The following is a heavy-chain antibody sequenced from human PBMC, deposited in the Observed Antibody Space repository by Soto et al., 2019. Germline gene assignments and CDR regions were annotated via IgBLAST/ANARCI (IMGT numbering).Heavy chain of an antibody. Sequence: QVQLVESGGGVVQPGRSLRLSCAASGFTFSSYGMHWVRQAPGKGLEWVAVISYDGSNKYYVDSVKGRFTISRDNSKNTLYLQMNSLRAEDTAVYYCAKGIESFGMYYFDYWGQRTLVTVSS. D-gene: IGHD3-3*01. J-gene: IGHJ4*02. CDR1: GFTFSSYG. V-gene: IGHV3-30*18. CDR3: AKGIESFGMYYFDY. CDR2: ISYDGSNK.